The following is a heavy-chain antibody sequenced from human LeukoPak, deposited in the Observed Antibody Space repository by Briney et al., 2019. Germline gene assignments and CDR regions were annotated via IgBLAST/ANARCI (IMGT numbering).Heavy chain of an antibody. V-gene: IGHV4-34*01. CDR1: GGSFSGYY. J-gene: IGHJ1*01. Sequence: SETLSLTCAVYGGSFSGYYWSWIRQPPGKGLEWIGEINHSGSTNYNPSLKSRVTISVDTSKNQFSLKLSSMTAADTAVYYCAGLKEYFQYWGQGTLVTVPS. CDR2: INHSGST. CDR3: AGLKEYFQY.